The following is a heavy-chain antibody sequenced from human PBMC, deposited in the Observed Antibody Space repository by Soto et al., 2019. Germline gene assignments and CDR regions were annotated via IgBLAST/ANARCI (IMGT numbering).Heavy chain of an antibody. Sequence: ASVKVSCKASGYTFTSYGISWVRQAPGQRLEWMGWINAGNGNTKYSQKFQGRVTITRDTSASTAYMELSSLRSEDTAVYYCARDKITGTLDYWGQGTLVTVSS. CDR2: INAGNGNT. J-gene: IGHJ4*02. CDR3: ARDKITGTLDY. D-gene: IGHD1-20*01. CDR1: GYTFTSYG. V-gene: IGHV1-3*01.